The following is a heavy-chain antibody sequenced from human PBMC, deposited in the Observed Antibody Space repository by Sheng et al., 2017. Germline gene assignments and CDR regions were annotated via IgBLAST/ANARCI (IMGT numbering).Heavy chain of an antibody. J-gene: IGHJ6*02. V-gene: IGHV3-30*04. CDR1: GFTFSNYA. D-gene: IGHD3-9*01. Sequence: QVQLVESGGGVVQPGRSLRLSCAASGFTFSNYAMHWVRQAPGKGLEWLAVISYDGSKKYYADSVKGRFTISRDNSKNTLYLQMNSLRAEDTAVYYCARDLRLGYFDWLPTAYYYYGMDVWGQGTTVTVSS. CDR3: ARDLRLGYFDWLPTAYYYYGMDV. CDR2: ISYDGSKK.